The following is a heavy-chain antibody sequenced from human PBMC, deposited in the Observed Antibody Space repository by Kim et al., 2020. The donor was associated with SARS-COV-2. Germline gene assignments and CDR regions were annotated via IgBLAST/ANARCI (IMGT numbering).Heavy chain of an antibody. CDR3: ARRGIVGATRDVLYWFDP. J-gene: IGHJ5*02. CDR1: GGSISSSSYY. CDR2: IYYSGST. Sequence: SETLSLTCTVSGGSISSSSYYWGWIRQPPGKGLEWIGSIYYSGSTYYNPSLKSRVTISVDTSKNQFSLKLSSVTAADTAVYYCARRGIVGATRDVLYWFDPWGQGTLVTVSS. V-gene: IGHV4-39*01. D-gene: IGHD1-26*01.